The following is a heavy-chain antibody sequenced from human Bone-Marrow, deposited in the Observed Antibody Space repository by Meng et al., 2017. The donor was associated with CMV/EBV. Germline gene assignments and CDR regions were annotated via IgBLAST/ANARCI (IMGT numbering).Heavy chain of an antibody. J-gene: IGHJ4*02. CDR2: IYYSGST. CDR1: GGSVSSGSYY. Sequence: SETLSLTCTVSGGSVSSGSYYWSWIRQPPGKGLEWIGYIYYSGSTNYNPSLKSRVTISVDTSKNQFSLKLSSVTAADTAVYYCARDRLEGFDYCGQGTLVTVSS. V-gene: IGHV4-61*01. CDR3: ARDRLEGFDY.